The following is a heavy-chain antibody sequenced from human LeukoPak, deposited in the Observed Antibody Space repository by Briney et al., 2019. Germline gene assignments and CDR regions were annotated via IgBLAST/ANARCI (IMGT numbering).Heavy chain of an antibody. Sequence: GGSLRLSCVASGFTFSRYAMHWVRLAPGKGLEWVAVISYDGSNKYYADSVKGRFTTSRDNSKNTLYLQMNSLRAEDTALYYCARDGNFYYGPGSYCDYWGQGTLVTVSS. V-gene: IGHV3-30-3*01. CDR1: GFTFSRYA. CDR2: ISYDGSNK. D-gene: IGHD3-10*01. J-gene: IGHJ4*02. CDR3: ARDGNFYYGPGSYCDY.